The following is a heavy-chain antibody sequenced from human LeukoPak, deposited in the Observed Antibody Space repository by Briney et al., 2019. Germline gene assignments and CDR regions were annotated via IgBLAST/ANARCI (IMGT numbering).Heavy chain of an antibody. J-gene: IGHJ4*02. CDR1: GGSISSGTYY. CDR2: FYSSGST. CDR3: ARHLSIAARGFDY. Sequence: SETLSLTCTVSGGSISSGTYYWSWIRQPAGKGLEMIGRFYSSGSTNYNPSLKSRVTISVDTSKNQFSLKLSSVTAADTAVYYCARHLSIAARGFDYWGQGTLVTVSS. V-gene: IGHV4-61*02. D-gene: IGHD6-6*01.